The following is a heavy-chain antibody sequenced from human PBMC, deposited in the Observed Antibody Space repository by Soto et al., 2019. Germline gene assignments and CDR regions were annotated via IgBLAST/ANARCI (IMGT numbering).Heavy chain of an antibody. D-gene: IGHD3-22*01. CDR2: IIPIFGTA. J-gene: IGHJ5*02. V-gene: IGHV1-69*06. CDR1: GGTFISYE. Sequence: QVQLVQSGAEVKKPGSSVKVSCKASGGTFISYEISCLRQAPVQGLEWMGGIIPIFGTANYAPKFQGRVTITADKSTRTAYMELSSLRYEATAVYYWASDIVVVDTAWGVNWFDPWCQRTLVTVSS. CDR3: ASDIVVVDTAWGVNWFDP.